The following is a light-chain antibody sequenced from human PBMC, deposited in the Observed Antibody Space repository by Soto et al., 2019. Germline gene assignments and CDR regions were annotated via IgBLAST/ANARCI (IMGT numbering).Light chain of an antibody. V-gene: IGLV2-8*01. Sequence: QAVVTQPPSASGSPGQSVTISCTGTSSDVGGYNYVSWYQQHPGKAPKLMIYEVSKRPSGVPDRFSGSKSGNKASLTVSGLQAEDEADYYCSSYGGSNNLVFGGGTKLTVL. CDR3: SSYGGSNNLV. J-gene: IGLJ2*01. CDR2: EVS. CDR1: SSDVGGYNY.